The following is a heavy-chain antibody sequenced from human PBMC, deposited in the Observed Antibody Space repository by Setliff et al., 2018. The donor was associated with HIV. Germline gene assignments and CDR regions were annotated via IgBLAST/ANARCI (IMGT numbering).Heavy chain of an antibody. D-gene: IGHD3-10*01. Sequence: SGPTLVNPTPTLTLTCDFNGCSLTTSGIRVTWVRQPAWKAMEWLARIDWEDDKIYSTSLKTRLTISKDTSKNQVVLTMTNMGPLDIATYFCARTYGSASKLDYWGPGTLVPVAS. V-gene: IGHV2-70*04. CDR2: IDWEDDK. CDR1: GCSLTTSGIR. J-gene: IGHJ4*02. CDR3: ARTYGSASKLDY.